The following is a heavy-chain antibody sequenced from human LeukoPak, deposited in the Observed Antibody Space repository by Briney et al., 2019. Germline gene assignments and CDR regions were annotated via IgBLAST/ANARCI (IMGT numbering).Heavy chain of an antibody. J-gene: IGHJ4*02. Sequence: PSETLSLTCTVSGGSISSSSYYWGWIRQPPGKGLGRIGSIYYSGSTYYNPSLKSRVTISVDTTKNQFSLKLSSVTAADTAVYYCARGLVVPAAFIDYWGQGTLVTVSS. CDR1: GGSISSSSYY. V-gene: IGHV4-39*01. CDR3: ARGLVVPAAFIDY. D-gene: IGHD2-2*01. CDR2: IYYSGST.